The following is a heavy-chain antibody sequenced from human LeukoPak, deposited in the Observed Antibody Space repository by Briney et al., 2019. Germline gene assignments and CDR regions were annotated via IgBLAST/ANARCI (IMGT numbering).Heavy chain of an antibody. D-gene: IGHD6-13*01. Sequence: PSETLSLTCTVSGGSISSYYWSWTRQPPGKGLEWIGYIYYSGSTNYNPSLKSRVTISVDTSKNQFSLKLSSVTAADTAVYYCARERIAAAGGNFDYWGQGTLVTVSS. V-gene: IGHV4-59*01. CDR2: IYYSGST. CDR1: GGSISSYY. CDR3: ARERIAAAGGNFDY. J-gene: IGHJ4*02.